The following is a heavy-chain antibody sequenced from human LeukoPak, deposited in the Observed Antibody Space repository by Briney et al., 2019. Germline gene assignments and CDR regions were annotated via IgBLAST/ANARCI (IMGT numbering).Heavy chain of an antibody. CDR2: ISSSGSSI. Sequence: GGSLRLSCAASGFTFSDYYMSWIRQAPGKGLEWVSYISSSGSSIYYADSVKGRFTISRDNAKNSLYLQMNSLRAGDTAVYYCARGGPNYYDSSGYFDYWGQGTLVTVSS. CDR3: ARGGPNYYDSSGYFDY. CDR1: GFTFSDYY. J-gene: IGHJ4*02. V-gene: IGHV3-11*01. D-gene: IGHD3-22*01.